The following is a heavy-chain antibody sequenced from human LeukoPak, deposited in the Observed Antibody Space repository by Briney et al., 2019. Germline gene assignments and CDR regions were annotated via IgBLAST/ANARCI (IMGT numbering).Heavy chain of an antibody. CDR1: GFTFSDYY. D-gene: IGHD2-15*01. CDR3: ARRGSGRHFDF. CDR2: ISGGSSTI. Sequence: GGSLRLSCAASGFTFSDYYVSWIRQVPGKGLEWVSYISGGSSTIYYADSLKGRFTVSRDNAKNSLYLLMNSLRAEDTAVYYCARRGSGRHFDFWGQGTLVTVSS. J-gene: IGHJ4*02. V-gene: IGHV3-11*01.